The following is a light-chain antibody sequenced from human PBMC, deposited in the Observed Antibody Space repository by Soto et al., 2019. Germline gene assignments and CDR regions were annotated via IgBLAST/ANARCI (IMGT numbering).Light chain of an antibody. Sequence: QSALTQPASVSGSPGQSISISCTGAPSDIGNYNYFSWYQQHPGKAPKLTIYQVSNRPSGVSNRFSGSKSGNTASLTISGLQADEEADYFCSTYTGSNTPYVFGTGTKVTVL. V-gene: IGLV2-14*01. J-gene: IGLJ1*01. CDR3: STYTGSNTPYV. CDR2: QVS. CDR1: PSDIGNYNY.